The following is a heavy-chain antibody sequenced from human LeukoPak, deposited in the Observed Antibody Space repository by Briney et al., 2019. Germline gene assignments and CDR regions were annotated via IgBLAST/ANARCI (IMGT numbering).Heavy chain of an antibody. CDR1: GYIFSDYW. Sequence: GESLKISCRGSGYIFSDYWIGWVRQMPGRGLEWMGIIYAGDSDTRYMPSFQGQVTISADKSINTAYLQWSSLEASDTAVYFCARERGYYCSTGSCYFDFWGQGTLVTVSS. CDR3: ARERGYYCSTGSCYFDF. V-gene: IGHV5-51*01. J-gene: IGHJ4*02. CDR2: IYAGDSDT. D-gene: IGHD2-15*01.